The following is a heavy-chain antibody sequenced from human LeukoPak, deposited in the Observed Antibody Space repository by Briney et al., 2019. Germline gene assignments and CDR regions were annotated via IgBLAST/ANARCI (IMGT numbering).Heavy chain of an antibody. CDR3: ARVVTGTFDY. D-gene: IGHD1-7*01. CDR2: IYHSGST. V-gene: IGHV4-30-2*01. Sequence: PSETLSLTCAVSGGSISSGGYSWSWIRQPPGKGLEWIGYIYHSGSTYYNPSLKGRVTISVDRSKNQFSLKLSSVTAADTAVYYCARVVTGTFDYWGQGTLVTVSS. CDR1: GGSISSGGYS. J-gene: IGHJ4*02.